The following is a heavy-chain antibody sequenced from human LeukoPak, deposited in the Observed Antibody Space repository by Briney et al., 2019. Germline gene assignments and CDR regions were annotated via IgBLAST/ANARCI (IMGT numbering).Heavy chain of an antibody. CDR3: AKGYGSGSYCKEAVEYFDY. CDR1: GFTFSSYA. CDR2: ISGSGGST. V-gene: IGHV3-23*01. Sequence: GGSLRLSCAASGFTFSSYAMSWVRQAPGKGLEWVSGISGSGGSTYYADSVKGRFTISRDNSKNTLYLQMNSLRAEDTAVYYCAKGYGSGSYCKEAVEYFDYWGQGTLVTVSS. J-gene: IGHJ4*02. D-gene: IGHD3-10*01.